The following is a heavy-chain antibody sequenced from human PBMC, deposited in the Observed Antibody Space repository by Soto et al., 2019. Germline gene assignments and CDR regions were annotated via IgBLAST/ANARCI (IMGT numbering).Heavy chain of an antibody. D-gene: IGHD3-3*01. V-gene: IGHV4-38-2*02. CDR2: IYHSGST. Sequence: SETLSLTCAVSGYSISSGYYWGWIRQPPGKGLEWIGSIYHSGSTYYNPSLKSRVTISVDTSKNQFSLKLSSVTAADTAVYYCARDRPIFGVVIIRVGWFDPWGQGTLVTVS. CDR1: GYSISSGYY. J-gene: IGHJ5*02. CDR3: ARDRPIFGVVIIRVGWFDP.